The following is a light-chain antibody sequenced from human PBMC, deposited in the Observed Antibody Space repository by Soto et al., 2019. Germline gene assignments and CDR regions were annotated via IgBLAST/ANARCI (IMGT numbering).Light chain of an antibody. Sequence: DIQMTQSPSSLSASVGDRVTITCRASQSISSYLNWYQHKPGKAPKLLIYAASSLQSGVPSRFSGSGSGTDFTLTISSLQPEDFATYYCQQSYSTPQTYTFGQGTKLEIK. V-gene: IGKV1-39*01. CDR3: QQSYSTPQTYT. CDR2: AAS. CDR1: QSISSY. J-gene: IGKJ2*01.